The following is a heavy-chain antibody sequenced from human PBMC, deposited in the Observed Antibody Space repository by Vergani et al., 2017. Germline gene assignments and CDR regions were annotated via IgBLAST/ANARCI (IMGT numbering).Heavy chain of an antibody. J-gene: IGHJ4*02. CDR1: GFTFNQYG. CDR2: TWYDGNNK. D-gene: IGHD6-6*01. V-gene: IGHV3-33*01. Sequence: QVQLVESGGGVVQPGRSLRLSCAASGFTFNQYGMHWVRQAPGKGLEWVAVTWYDGNNKQYADSVKGRFTISRDNSKSTMYLQMNSLRDEDTGVYYCARGDSSSSCFDYWGQGTLVTVSS. CDR3: ARGDSSSSCFDY.